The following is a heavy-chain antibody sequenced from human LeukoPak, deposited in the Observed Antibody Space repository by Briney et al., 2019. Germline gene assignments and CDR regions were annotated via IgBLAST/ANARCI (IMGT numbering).Heavy chain of an antibody. CDR1: GGSLSGDY. Sequence: PSETLSLTCAVYGGSLSGDYWSWVRQPPGKGREWIGEINHSGSTNYNPSLKSRVTISVDTSKNQFSLKLRSVTAADTAVYYCARYNIIVDPRGFDPWGQGTLVTVSS. J-gene: IGHJ5*02. CDR3: ARYNIIVDPRGFDP. CDR2: INHSGST. D-gene: IGHD3-22*01. V-gene: IGHV4-34*01.